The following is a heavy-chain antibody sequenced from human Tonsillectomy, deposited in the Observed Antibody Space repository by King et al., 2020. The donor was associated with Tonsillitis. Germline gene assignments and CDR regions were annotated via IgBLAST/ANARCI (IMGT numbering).Heavy chain of an antibody. CDR3: ATGYYDILTGAFDY. J-gene: IGHJ4*02. CDR2: FDPEDGET. D-gene: IGHD3-9*01. CDR1: GYIVTELS. Sequence: VQLVEAGAEVKKPGASVKVSCKVSGYIVTELSIHGVRQAPGKRLEWMGGFDPEDGETIYAQKFQGRVTMTEDTSTDTAYMELSSLRSEDTAVYYCATGYYDILTGAFDYWGQGTLVTVSS. V-gene: IGHV1-24*01.